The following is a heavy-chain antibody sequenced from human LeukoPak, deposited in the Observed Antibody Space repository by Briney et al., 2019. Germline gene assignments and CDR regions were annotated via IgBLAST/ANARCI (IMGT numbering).Heavy chain of an antibody. CDR3: AKDPYRVVVATGNYLDP. Sequence: GGSLRLSCAASGFTFYNYGMHWVRQAPGKGLEWVAVISQDGSNIHYGDSVKGRFTISRDNSKNTLYLQMNSLRVEDTAVYYCAKDPYRVVVATGNYLDPWGQGTLVTVSA. CDR1: GFTFYNYG. CDR2: ISQDGSNI. D-gene: IGHD2-21*01. V-gene: IGHV3-30*18. J-gene: IGHJ5*02.